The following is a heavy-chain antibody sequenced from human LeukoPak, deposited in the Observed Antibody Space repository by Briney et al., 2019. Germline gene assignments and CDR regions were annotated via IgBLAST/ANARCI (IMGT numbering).Heavy chain of an antibody. CDR1: GYPVTDYY. D-gene: IGHD2/OR15-2a*01. J-gene: IGHJ4*02. CDR2: MNPNTGNT. V-gene: IGHV1-8*02. Sequence: GASVRVSCKASGYPVTDYYIHWVRRATGQGLEWMGWMNPNTGNTGYAQKFQGRVTMTRDTSISTAYLELSSLTSEDTAVYYCARTQEVLPALWGQGTLVAVSS. CDR3: ARTQEVLPAL.